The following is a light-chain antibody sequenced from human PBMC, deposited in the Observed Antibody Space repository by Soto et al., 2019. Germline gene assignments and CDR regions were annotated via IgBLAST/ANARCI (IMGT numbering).Light chain of an antibody. CDR3: AAWDDSLNALA. J-gene: IGLJ3*02. CDR2: SDN. Sequence: QSVLTQTPPASGTPGQRVTISCSGSRSNIGSTSVNWYQQLPGTAPKLLIYSDNQRPSGVPDRFSGSKSGASASLAISGLQSEDEADYYCAAWDDSLNALAFGGGTKLTVL. V-gene: IGLV1-44*01. CDR1: RSNIGSTS.